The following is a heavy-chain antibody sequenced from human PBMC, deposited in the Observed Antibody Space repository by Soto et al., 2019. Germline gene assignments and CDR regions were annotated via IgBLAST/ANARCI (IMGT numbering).Heavy chain of an antibody. Sequence: QVQLVESGGGVVQSEKSLRLSCAASGFTFGSFGMHWVRQAPGKGLEWVAVISPYDGSEKYYADSVKGRFTITRDNPKDIFYLKMNSLRPKDTAVYYCAKGSLYCYYYFMDVWGKGTPFTVSS. CDR3: AKGSLYCYYYFMDV. CDR1: GFTFGSFG. J-gene: IGHJ6*03. V-gene: IGHV3-30*18. CDR2: ISPYDGSEK.